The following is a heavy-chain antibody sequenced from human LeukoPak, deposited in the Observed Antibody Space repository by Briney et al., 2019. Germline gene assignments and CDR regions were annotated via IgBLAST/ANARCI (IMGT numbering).Heavy chain of an antibody. Sequence: PSETLSLTCAVYGGTFSGYYWSWIRQPPGKRLEWVGEGNDSGGTNYNPSLKSRVTISVDTSKNQFSLNLSSVTAADTAVYYCARLAGYSSGWFDYWGQGTLVTVSS. J-gene: IGHJ4*02. CDR1: GGTFSGYY. V-gene: IGHV4-34*01. D-gene: IGHD6-19*01. CDR3: ARLAGYSSGWFDY. CDR2: GNDSGGT.